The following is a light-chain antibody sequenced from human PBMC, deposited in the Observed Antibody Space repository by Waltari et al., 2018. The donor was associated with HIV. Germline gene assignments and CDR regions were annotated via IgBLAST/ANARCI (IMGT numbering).Light chain of an antibody. CDR1: NIGSTS. V-gene: IGLV3-21*04. Sequence: SYVLTQPPSVSVAPGKPARVSCGGNNIGSTSVHWYQQKPGQAPVVVIYYDSDRPSGIPERFSGSNAGDTATLTIRRVEAGDEADYYCQLWDSNTDHPVFGGGTKLTVL. CDR2: YDS. J-gene: IGLJ2*01. CDR3: QLWDSNTDHPV.